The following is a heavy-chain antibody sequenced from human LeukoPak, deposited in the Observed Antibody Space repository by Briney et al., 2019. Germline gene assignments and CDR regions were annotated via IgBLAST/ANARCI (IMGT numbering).Heavy chain of an antibody. CDR2: ISCSGGST. V-gene: IGHV3-23*01. CDR1: GFPFSSYA. Sequence: GSLRFSFAASGFPFSSYAMSWVRPAPGKGLEWASAISCSGGSTYYPDSVKGRFTISSDHSKNPPYLQMNSLRAEDTAVYYCAKDVGQVVVAANFDYWGQGTLVTVSS. J-gene: IGHJ4*02. CDR3: AKDVGQVVVAANFDY. D-gene: IGHD2-15*01.